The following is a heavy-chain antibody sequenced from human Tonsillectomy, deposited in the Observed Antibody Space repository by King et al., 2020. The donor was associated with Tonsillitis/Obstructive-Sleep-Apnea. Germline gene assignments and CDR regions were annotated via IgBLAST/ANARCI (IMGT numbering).Heavy chain of an antibody. CDR1: GFTVSSNY. CDR2: IYSGGST. CDR3: ARIRTNYDILTGYLLDAFDI. Sequence: VQLVESGGGLIQPGGSLRHSCAASGFTVSSNYMSWVRQAPGKGLEWVSVIYSGGSTYYADSVKGRFTISRDNSKNTLYLQMNSLRAEDTAVYYCARIRTNYDILTGYLLDAFDIWGQGTMVTVSS. D-gene: IGHD3-9*01. V-gene: IGHV3-53*01. J-gene: IGHJ3*02.